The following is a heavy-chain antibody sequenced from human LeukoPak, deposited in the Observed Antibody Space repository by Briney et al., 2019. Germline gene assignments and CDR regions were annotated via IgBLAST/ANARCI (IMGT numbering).Heavy chain of an antibody. J-gene: IGHJ4*02. Sequence: PGGALPLSCAASGFPVSSNYMSWGRPAPGKGVGGVGVIYSGGRTYYADSVKGRFTISRHNSKNTLYLQMNSLRAEDTAVYYCARVGQASPRDGYEFFDYWGQGTLVTVSS. V-gene: IGHV3-53*04. CDR3: ARVGQASPRDGYEFFDY. D-gene: IGHD5-24*01. CDR2: IYSGGRT. CDR1: GFPVSSNY.